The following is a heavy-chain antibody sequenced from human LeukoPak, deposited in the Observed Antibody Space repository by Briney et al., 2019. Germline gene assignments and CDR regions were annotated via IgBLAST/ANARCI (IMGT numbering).Heavy chain of an antibody. V-gene: IGHV4-59*01. CDR3: ARDRGAAAAIDS. CDR2: IYGSGST. D-gene: IGHD3-10*01. CDR1: GGSISNYF. Sequence: SETLSLTCTVSGGSISNYFWGWIRQPPGKGLEWIGYIYGSGSTNYNPSLKRRVTISADTSKNQFSLKLSSVTAADTAVYYCARDRGAAAAIDSWGQGTLVTVSS. J-gene: IGHJ4*02.